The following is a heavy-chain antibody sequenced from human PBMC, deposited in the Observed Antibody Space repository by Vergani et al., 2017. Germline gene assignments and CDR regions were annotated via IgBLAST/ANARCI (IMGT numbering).Heavy chain of an antibody. J-gene: IGHJ6*02. CDR3: ARDTVRRNFLERRDYYYYGMDV. D-gene: IGHD3-3*01. Sequence: QVQLVQSGAEVKKPGASVKVSCKASGYTFTGYYMHWVRQAPGQGLEWMGWINPNSGGTNYAQKLQGRVTMTTDTSTSTAYMELRSLRSDDTAVYYCARDTVRRNFLERRDYYYYGMDVWGQGTTVTVSS. CDR1: GYTFTGYY. CDR2: INPNSGGT. V-gene: IGHV1-2*02.